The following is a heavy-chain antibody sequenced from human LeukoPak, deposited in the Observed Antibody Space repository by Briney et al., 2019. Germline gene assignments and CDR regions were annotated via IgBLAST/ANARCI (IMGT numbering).Heavy chain of an antibody. Sequence: SETLSLTCAVSGYSLSSGYFWGWIRQPPGKGLEWIGTIYHSGSTYYNPSLKSRVTISVDTSKNQFSLMLSSVTAADTAVYYCARDTNYDSSGDAIFDYWGQGTLVTVSS. CDR2: IYHSGST. V-gene: IGHV4-38-2*02. CDR3: ARDTNYDSSGDAIFDY. CDR1: GYSLSSGYF. D-gene: IGHD3-22*01. J-gene: IGHJ4*02.